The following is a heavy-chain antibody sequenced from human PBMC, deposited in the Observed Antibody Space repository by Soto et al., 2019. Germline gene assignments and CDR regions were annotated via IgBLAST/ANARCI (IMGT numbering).Heavy chain of an antibody. D-gene: IGHD6-19*01. Sequence: ASVKVSCKASGYTFTRYSITWVRQAPGQGLEWMGWISLYSGNANYAQKFQGRVTMTADTSTSTAYMELGSLRSDDTAVYYCARCEAVAGYSVKIYFFDYWGQGTLVTVSS. J-gene: IGHJ4*02. V-gene: IGHV1-18*01. CDR3: ARCEAVAGYSVKIYFFDY. CDR1: GYTFTRYS. CDR2: ISLYSGNA.